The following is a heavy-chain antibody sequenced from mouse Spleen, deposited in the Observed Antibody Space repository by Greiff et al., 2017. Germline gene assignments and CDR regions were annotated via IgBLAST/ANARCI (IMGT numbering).Heavy chain of an antibody. CDR3: ARALITTVVASPHAMDY. V-gene: IGHV5-9-3*01. Sequence: EVQGVESGGGLVKPGGSLKLSCAASGFTFSSYAMSWVRQTPEKRLEWVATISSGGSYTYYPDSVKGRFTISRDNAKNTLYLQMSSLRSEDTAMYYCARALITTVVASPHAMDYWGQGTSVTVSS. D-gene: IGHD1-1*01. J-gene: IGHJ4*01. CDR2: ISSGGSYT. CDR1: GFTFSSYA.